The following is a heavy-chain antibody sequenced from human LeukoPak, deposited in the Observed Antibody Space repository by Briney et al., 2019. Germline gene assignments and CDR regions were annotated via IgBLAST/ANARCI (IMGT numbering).Heavy chain of an antibody. Sequence: PGGSLRLSCAASGFTFSSYGMHWVRQAPGKGLEWVAFIRYDGSNKYYADSVKGRFTISRDNSKNTLYLQMNSLRAEDTAVYYGVAESNAVPAAIPPFDYWGQGTLVTVSS. CDR3: VAESNAVPAAIPPFDY. V-gene: IGHV3-30*02. J-gene: IGHJ4*02. CDR2: IRYDGSNK. D-gene: IGHD2-2*01. CDR1: GFTFSSYG.